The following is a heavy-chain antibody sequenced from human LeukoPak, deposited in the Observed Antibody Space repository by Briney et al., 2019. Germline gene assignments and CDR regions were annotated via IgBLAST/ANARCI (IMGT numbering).Heavy chain of an antibody. Sequence: SETLSLTCTVSGYSISSGYYWGWIRQPPGKGLEWIGSIYHSGSTYYNPSLKSRVTISVDTSKNQFSLKLSSVTAADTAVYYCARGSVVTKKDFDYWGQGTLVTVSS. V-gene: IGHV4-38-2*02. CDR3: ARGSVVTKKDFDY. CDR1: GYSISSGYY. CDR2: IYHSGST. D-gene: IGHD2-21*02. J-gene: IGHJ4*02.